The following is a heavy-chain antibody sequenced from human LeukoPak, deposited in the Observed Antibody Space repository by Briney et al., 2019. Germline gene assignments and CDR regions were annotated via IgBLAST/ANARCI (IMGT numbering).Heavy chain of an antibody. CDR3: ASRWLVLDY. CDR2: IYYSGST. V-gene: IGHV4-39*01. J-gene: IGHJ4*02. CDR1: GGSISSSSYY. D-gene: IGHD6-19*01. Sequence: PSETLSLTCTVSGGSISSSSYYWGWIRQPPGKGLEWIGSIYYSGSTYYNPSLKSRVTISVDTSKNQFSLKLSSVTAADTAVYCCASRWLVLDYWGQGTLVTVSS.